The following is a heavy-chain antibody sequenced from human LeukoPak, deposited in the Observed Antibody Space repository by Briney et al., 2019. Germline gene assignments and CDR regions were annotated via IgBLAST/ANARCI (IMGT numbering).Heavy chain of an antibody. V-gene: IGHV3-9*01. Sequence: PGGSLRLSWAASGFTFDDYAMHWVRQAPGKGLEWVSGISWNSGSIGYADSVKGRFTISRDNAKNSLYLQMNSLRAEDTALYYCAKSWYYYDSSGPIDYWGQGTLVTVSS. J-gene: IGHJ4*02. CDR1: GFTFDDYA. CDR2: ISWNSGSI. CDR3: AKSWYYYDSSGPIDY. D-gene: IGHD3-22*01.